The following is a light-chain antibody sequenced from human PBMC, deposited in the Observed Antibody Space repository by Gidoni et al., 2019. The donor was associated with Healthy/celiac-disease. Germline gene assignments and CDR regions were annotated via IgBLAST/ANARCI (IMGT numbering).Light chain of an antibody. CDR2: GNS. CDR1: SSNIGAGYD. J-gene: IGLJ2*01. CDR3: QSYDSSLSGSVV. V-gene: IGLV1-40*01. Sequence: SVLTQPPSVSGAPGQRVTISCTGGSSNIGAGYDVHWYQQLPGTAPKLLIYGNSNRPSGVPDRFSGSKSGTSASLAITGLQAEDEADYYCQSYDSSLSGSVVFGGGTKLTV.